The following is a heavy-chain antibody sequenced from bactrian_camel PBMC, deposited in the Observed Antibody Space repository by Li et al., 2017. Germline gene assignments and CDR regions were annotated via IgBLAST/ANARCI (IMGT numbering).Heavy chain of an antibody. CDR3: AARQPCRVWLGYEDPGEYNI. J-gene: IGHJ4*01. Sequence: HVQLVESGGGSVQAGGSLRLSCAASEDTYVRNCMGWFRQAPGKEREVVAAIDSDGSKTYADFAKGRFSISTDNPKSTLYLQMNGLKPEDTAMYYCAARQPCRVWLGYEDPGEYNIWGQGTQVTVS. CDR2: IDSDGSK. V-gene: IGHV3S55*01. CDR1: EDTYVRNC. D-gene: IGHD5*01.